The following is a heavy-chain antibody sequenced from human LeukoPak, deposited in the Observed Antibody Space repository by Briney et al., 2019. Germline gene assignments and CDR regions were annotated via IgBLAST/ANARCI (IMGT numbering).Heavy chain of an antibody. CDR1: GGSFSGYY. Sequence: PSETLPLTCAVYGGSFSGYYWSWIRQPPGKGLEWIGEINHSGSTNYNPSLKSRVTISVDTSKNQFSLKLGSVTAADTAVYYCARVRKQQLVRYYMDVWGKGTTVTVSS. D-gene: IGHD6-13*01. CDR3: ARVRKQQLVRYYMDV. V-gene: IGHV4-34*01. CDR2: INHSGST. J-gene: IGHJ6*03.